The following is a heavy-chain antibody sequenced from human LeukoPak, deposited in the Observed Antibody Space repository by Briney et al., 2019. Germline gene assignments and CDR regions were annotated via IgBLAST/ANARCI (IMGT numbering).Heavy chain of an antibody. V-gene: IGHV3-53*01. D-gene: IGHD4-17*01. CDR3: ARANPVYGDFDY. J-gene: IGHJ4*02. CDR1: GLTVNDNY. CDR2: IFPDGQT. Sequence: GGSPRLSCALSGLTVNDNYMSWVRQAPGKGLEWVSLIFPDGQTYYADFVQGRFSISRDMSRNSLFLDMSSLRAEDTAVFFCARANPVYGDFDYWGQGTLVTVSS.